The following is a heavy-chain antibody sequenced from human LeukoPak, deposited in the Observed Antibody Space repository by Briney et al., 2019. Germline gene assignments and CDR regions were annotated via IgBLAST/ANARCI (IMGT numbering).Heavy chain of an antibody. D-gene: IGHD1-1*01. V-gene: IGHV4-4*07. CDR1: GGSISSYY. CDR3: ARSPQLESDYYYYYYMDV. J-gene: IGHJ6*03. CDR2: IYTSGST. Sequence: SETLSLTCTVSGGSISSYYWSWIRQPAGKGLEWIGRIYTSGSTNYNPSLKSRVTMSVDPSTNQFSLKLSSVTAADTAVYYCARSPQLESDYYYYYYMDVWGKGTTVTVSS.